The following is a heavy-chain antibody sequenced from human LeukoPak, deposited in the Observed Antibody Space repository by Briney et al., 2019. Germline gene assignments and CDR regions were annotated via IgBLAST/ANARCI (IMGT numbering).Heavy chain of an antibody. V-gene: IGHV5-51*01. CDR3: ARYYYGSGRGANWFDP. CDR1: GYSFTSYW. Sequence: GESLKISCKGSGYSFTSYWIGWVRQMPGKGLEWMGIIYPGDSDTRYSPSFQGQVTISADKSISTAYLQWSSLKASDTAMYYCARYYYGSGRGANWFDPWGQGTLVTFSS. CDR2: IYPGDSDT. J-gene: IGHJ5*02. D-gene: IGHD3-10*01.